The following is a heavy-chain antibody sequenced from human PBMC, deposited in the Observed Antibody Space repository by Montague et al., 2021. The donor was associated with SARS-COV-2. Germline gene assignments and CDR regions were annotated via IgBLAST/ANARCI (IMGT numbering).Heavy chain of an antibody. J-gene: IGHJ4*02. CDR1: GGSIGSDY. Sequence: TLSLTCTVSGGSIGSDYWSWIRQPPGKGLEWIGYINFSGTTHYNPSLNSRVTISVDTSKNQFSLKVTSVTAADTAVYYCARHYYGSGCFDYWGQGILVTVSS. V-gene: IGHV4-59*01. CDR2: INFSGTT. D-gene: IGHD3-10*01. CDR3: ARHYYGSGCFDY.